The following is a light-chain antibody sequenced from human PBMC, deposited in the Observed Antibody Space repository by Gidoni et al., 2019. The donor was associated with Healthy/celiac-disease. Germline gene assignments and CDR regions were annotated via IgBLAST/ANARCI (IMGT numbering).Light chain of an antibody. J-gene: IGKJ4*01. CDR3: QQYGSSPLT. CDR1: QSVSSSY. CDR2: GAS. V-gene: IGKV3-20*01. Sequence: EIVLTQSPGTLSLSPGERATLSCRASQSVSSSYLAWYQQKPGQAPRLLIYGASSRATGIPDRFSGSGSGTDFTITISRREPEDFAVYYCQQYGSSPLTFGGGTKVEIK.